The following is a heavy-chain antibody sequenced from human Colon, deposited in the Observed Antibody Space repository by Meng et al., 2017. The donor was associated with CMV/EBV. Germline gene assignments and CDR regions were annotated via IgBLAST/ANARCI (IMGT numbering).Heavy chain of an antibody. V-gene: IGHV1-2*02. D-gene: IGHD3-3*01. Sequence: QVHRMESGAEMREPGASVKVPCKASGYTFTGYLIHWVRQAPGQGLEWMGWINPYSGDTIYAQKFEVGVTMTRDASITTAYLELSSLKSDDTAVYYCGTFGGDFDYWGQGTLVTVSS. CDR3: GTFGGDFDY. J-gene: IGHJ4*02. CDR2: INPYSGDT. CDR1: GYTFTGYL.